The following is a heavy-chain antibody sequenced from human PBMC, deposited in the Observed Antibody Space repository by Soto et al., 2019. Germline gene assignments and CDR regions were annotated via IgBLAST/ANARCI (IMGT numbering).Heavy chain of an antibody. V-gene: IGHV4-61*01. CDR1: CGSVISGSYY. J-gene: IGHJ4*02. Sequence: SGTLSLTFTVSCGSVISGSYYWIWIRQPPGKGLEWIGYIYYSGNTNYNPSLKSRVTISVDTSKNQFSLKLTSVTAADTAVYYCARGSSGASAPYYFDSWGQGTLVTVSS. D-gene: IGHD1-26*01. CDR3: ARGSSGASAPYYFDS. CDR2: IYYSGNT.